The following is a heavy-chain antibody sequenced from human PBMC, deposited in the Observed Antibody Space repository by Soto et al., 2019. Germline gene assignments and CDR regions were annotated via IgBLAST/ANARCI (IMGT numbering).Heavy chain of an antibody. J-gene: IGHJ6*03. Sequence: GGSLRLSCAASGFTFSSYGMHWVRQAPGKGLEWVAVIWYDGSNKYYADSVKGRFTISRDNSKNTLYLQMNNLRAEDRAVSAGERGAKDPTMSSQHYYMDDWGQGTTVTVSS. D-gene: IGHD2-2*01. CDR3: ERGAKDPTMSSQHYYMDD. CDR2: IWYDGSNK. CDR1: GFTFSSYG. V-gene: IGHV3-33*08.